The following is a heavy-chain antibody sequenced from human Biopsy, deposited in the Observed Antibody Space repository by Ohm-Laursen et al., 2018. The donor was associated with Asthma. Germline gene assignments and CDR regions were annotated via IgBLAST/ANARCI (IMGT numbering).Heavy chain of an antibody. Sequence: SSLRLSCTASGFAFGNYAMYWVRQAPGKGPEGVALISYDGREKGYVDSVKGRFTISRDNFRNTLYVEMSSLRPEDSATYYCAKDRFDGSVTSHYYYYGIDVWGQGTAVTVSS. CDR3: AKDRFDGSVTSHYYYYGIDV. CDR2: ISYDGREK. CDR1: GFAFGNYA. D-gene: IGHD3-10*01. J-gene: IGHJ6*02. V-gene: IGHV3-30*18.